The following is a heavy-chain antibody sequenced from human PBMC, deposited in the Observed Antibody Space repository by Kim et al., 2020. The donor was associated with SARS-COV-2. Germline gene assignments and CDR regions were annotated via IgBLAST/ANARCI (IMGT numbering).Heavy chain of an antibody. J-gene: IGHJ4*02. Sequence: SETLSLTCTVSGGSISRGGYYWSWIRQHPGKGLEWIGHRYYSGTTSYNPSLKSRVTISADTSRNYFSLKLSSVTAADTAMYYCARHDYSNYYFDYWGQGT. D-gene: IGHD4-4*01. CDR3: ARHDYSNYYFDY. CDR1: GGSISRGGYY. CDR2: RYYSGTT. V-gene: IGHV4-31*03.